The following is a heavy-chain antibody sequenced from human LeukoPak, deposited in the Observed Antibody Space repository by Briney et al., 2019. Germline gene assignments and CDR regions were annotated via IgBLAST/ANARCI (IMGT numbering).Heavy chain of an antibody. CDR2: IYHSGST. CDR3: ARDRSGPFLFDY. J-gene: IGHJ4*02. CDR1: GYSISRGYY. Sequence: PSETLSLTCSVSGYSISRGYYWVWIRQPPGKGLELIGNIYHSGSTYYNPSLKSRVTISVDTSKNQFSLKLRSVTAADTAVYYCARDRSGPFLFDYWGQGILVTVSS. V-gene: IGHV4-38-2*02.